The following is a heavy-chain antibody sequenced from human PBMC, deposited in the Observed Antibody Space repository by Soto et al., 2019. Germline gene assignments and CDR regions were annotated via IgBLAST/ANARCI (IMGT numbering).Heavy chain of an antibody. CDR3: ARASKWFGELSGELPRNYYYYYMDV. CDR1: SGSISSSNW. D-gene: IGHD3-10*01. V-gene: IGHV4-4*02. J-gene: IGHJ6*03. Sequence: QVQLQESGPGLVKPSGTLSLTCAVSSGSISSSNWWSWVRQPPGKGLEWIGEIYHSGSTNHNPSLKSRVTISVDKSKNQFSLKLSSVTAADTAVYYCARASKWFGELSGELPRNYYYYYMDVWGKGTTVTVSS. CDR2: IYHSGST.